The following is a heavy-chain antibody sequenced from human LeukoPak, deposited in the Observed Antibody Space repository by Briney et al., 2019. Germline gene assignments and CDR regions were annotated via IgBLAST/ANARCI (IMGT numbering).Heavy chain of an antibody. CDR1: GFTFGSYR. V-gene: IGHV3-7*03. CDR2: IKQGGSEK. CDR3: ASAGGDSRSPLPFYY. Sequence: GGSLRLSCAASGFTFGSYRMSWVRQAPGKGLEWVANIKQGGSEKYYVDSVKGRFTISRDNAENSLSLQMNTLRAEDTAVYYCASAGGDSRSPLPFYYWGQGTLVTVSS. D-gene: IGHD6-6*01. J-gene: IGHJ4*02.